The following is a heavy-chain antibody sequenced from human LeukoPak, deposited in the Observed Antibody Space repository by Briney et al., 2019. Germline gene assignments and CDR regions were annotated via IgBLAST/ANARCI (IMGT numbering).Heavy chain of an antibody. Sequence: ASVKVSCKASGYTFSDYYVHWVRQSPGLGPEWTGWINPNSGVTYFEEEFQGRVTVTRDTSITTAYMELNRLTTDDTAVYYCARGVWQQLLSGALDIWGQGTMVTVSS. CDR1: GYTFSDYY. V-gene: IGHV1-2*02. CDR3: ARGVWQQLLSGALDI. J-gene: IGHJ3*02. CDR2: INPNSGVT. D-gene: IGHD6-13*01.